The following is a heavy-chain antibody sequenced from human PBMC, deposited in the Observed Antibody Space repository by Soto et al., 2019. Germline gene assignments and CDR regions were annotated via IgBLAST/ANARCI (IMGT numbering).Heavy chain of an antibody. Sequence: GASVKVSCKASGYIFTNYYIHWVRQAPGQGLEWMAIINPLPTSGSTNYAQEFQGRVTVTRDTSTSTVYLELSSLRSDDTAVYYCARDLAAAAYWGQGTLVTVSS. J-gene: IGHJ4*02. V-gene: IGHV1-46*01. CDR1: GYIFTNYY. CDR3: ARDLAAAAY. CDR2: INPLPTSGST. D-gene: IGHD6-13*01.